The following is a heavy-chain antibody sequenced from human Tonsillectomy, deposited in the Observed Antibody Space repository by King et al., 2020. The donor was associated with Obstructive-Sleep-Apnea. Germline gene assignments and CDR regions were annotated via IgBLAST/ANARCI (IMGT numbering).Heavy chain of an antibody. CDR2: ISYSGGT. CDR1: GGSINSDGYY. J-gene: IGHJ4*02. Sequence: QLQESGPGLVKPSQTLSLTCTVSGGSINSDGYYWGWYRQHPGKGPEWIGFISYSGGTYYNPSLRSRVTISVEASESQFSLRLESVSVADTAVYYCSRSTEYSNFEAYWGQGALVTVSS. D-gene: IGHD4-11*01. V-gene: IGHV4-31*03. CDR3: SRSTEYSNFEAY.